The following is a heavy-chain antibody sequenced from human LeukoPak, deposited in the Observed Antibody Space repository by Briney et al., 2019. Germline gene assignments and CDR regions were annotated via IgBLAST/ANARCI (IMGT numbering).Heavy chain of an antibody. CDR2: IYYSGST. J-gene: IGHJ4*02. V-gene: IGHV4-59*08. CDR3: ARGGVLWFGELNYFDY. Sequence: SETLSLTCAVYGGSFSGYYWSWIRQPPGKGLEWIGYIYYSGSTNYNPSLKSRVTISVDTSKNQFSLKLSSVTAADTAVYYCARGGVLWFGELNYFDYWGQGTLVTVSS. D-gene: IGHD3-10*01. CDR1: GGSFSGYY.